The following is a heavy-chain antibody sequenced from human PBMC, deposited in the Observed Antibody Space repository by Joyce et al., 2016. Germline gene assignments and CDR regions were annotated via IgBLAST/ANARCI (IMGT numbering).Heavy chain of an antibody. V-gene: IGHV3-21*01. CDR2: ISGTSYYI. D-gene: IGHD3-16*01. CDR3: ARGGISYYYAMDV. CDR1: GSTFSSSS. J-gene: IGHJ6*02. Sequence: QLVESGGGVVKPGGSLRLSCEASGSTFSSSSMSWFRQAAGKGLEWVAAISGTSYYIFHAETVRGRFTVSRDNAKKTLYLQMNSLRAEDSAVFCCARGGISYYYAMDVWGQGTTVTVSS.